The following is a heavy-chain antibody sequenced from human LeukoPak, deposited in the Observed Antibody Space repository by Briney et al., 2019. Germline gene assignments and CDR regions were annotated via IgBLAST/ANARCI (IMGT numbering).Heavy chain of an antibody. CDR1: GFTFSNYA. D-gene: IGHD5-18*01. CDR3: ARDLAYSRLDY. Sequence: GGSLRLSCAASGFTFSNYAMHWVRQAPGKGLEWVAFISFDGSNRYYADSVQGQFTISRDNAKNSLYLQMDSLRVEDTAFYYCARDLAYSRLDYWGQGMLVTVSS. CDR2: ISFDGSNR. V-gene: IGHV3-30-3*01. J-gene: IGHJ4*02.